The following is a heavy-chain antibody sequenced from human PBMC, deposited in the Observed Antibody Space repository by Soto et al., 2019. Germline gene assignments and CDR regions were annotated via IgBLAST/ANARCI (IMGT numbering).Heavy chain of an antibody. V-gene: IGHV2-5*01. CDR1: GFSFSTSRAG. CDR3: AHRLGASTTGGAFDI. J-gene: IGHJ3*02. Sequence: QITVKESGPTLVTPTQTLTLTCTFSGFSFSTSRAGVGWIRQPPGKALEWLALIFWNDDKRYTPSLNSRLTITKDTSKNQVVLTMSNLDPVDTATYFCAHRLGASTTGGAFDIWGLGTKVTVSS. D-gene: IGHD1-1*01. CDR2: IFWNDDK.